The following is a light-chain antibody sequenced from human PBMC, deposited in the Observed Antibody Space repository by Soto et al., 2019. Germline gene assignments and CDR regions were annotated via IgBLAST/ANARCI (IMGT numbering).Light chain of an antibody. J-gene: IGLJ1*01. CDR2: EVS. CDR1: SSDVGSYNR. CDR3: SSYTSSSTYV. V-gene: IGLV2-18*02. Sequence: QSALTQPPSVSGSPGHSVTISCTGTSSDVGSYNRVSWYQQPPGTAPKLMISEVSNRPSGVPDRFSGSKSGNTASLTISGLQAEDEADYYCSSYTSSSTYVFGTGTKLTVL.